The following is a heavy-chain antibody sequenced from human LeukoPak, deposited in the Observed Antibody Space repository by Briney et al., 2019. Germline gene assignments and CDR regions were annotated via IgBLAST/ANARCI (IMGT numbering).Heavy chain of an antibody. V-gene: IGHV3-15*01. J-gene: IGHJ4*02. CDR1: GGSFSGYY. CDR2: IKSKTDGGTT. D-gene: IGHD6-19*01. CDR3: TTKAPYSSGWTLKA. Sequence: ETLSLTCAVYGGSFSGYYWSWIRQPPGKGLEWVGRIKSKTDGGTTDYAAPVKGRFTISRDDSKNTLYLQMNSLKTEDTAVYYCTTKAPYSSGWTLKAWGQGTLVTVSS.